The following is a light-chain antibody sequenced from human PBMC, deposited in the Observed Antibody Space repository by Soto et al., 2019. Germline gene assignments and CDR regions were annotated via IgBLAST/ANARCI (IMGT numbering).Light chain of an antibody. Sequence: EIVLTQSPGTLSLSPGERATLSCRASQSLTNSFIAWYQQKPGQAPRLLIYDTSSRATGIPDRFSGSGSGTDFTHTISRLEPEDFAGFFGQQYGTSEIIFGQGTRLEIK. V-gene: IGKV3-20*01. CDR1: QSLTNSF. CDR3: QQYGTSEII. CDR2: DTS. J-gene: IGKJ5*01.